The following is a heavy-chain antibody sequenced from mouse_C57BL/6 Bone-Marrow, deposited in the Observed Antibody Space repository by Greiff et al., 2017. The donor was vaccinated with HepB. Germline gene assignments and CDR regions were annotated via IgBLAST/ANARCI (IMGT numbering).Heavy chain of an antibody. J-gene: IGHJ3*01. V-gene: IGHV1-52*01. D-gene: IGHD2-4*01. CDR3: ARYDYDDGGFAY. Sequence: QVQLQQPGAELVRPGSSLKLSCKASGYTFTSYWMHWVKQRPIQGLEWIGNIDPSDSETHYNQKFKDKATLTVDKSSSTSCMQLSSLTSEDSAVYYCARYDYDDGGFAYWGQGTLVTVSA. CDR2: IDPSDSET. CDR1: GYTFTSYW.